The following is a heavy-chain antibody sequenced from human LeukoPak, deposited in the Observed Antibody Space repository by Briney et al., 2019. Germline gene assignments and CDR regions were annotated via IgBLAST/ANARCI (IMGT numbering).Heavy chain of an antibody. J-gene: IGHJ4*02. D-gene: IGHD4-17*01. CDR1: GFTFSSYG. Sequence: GRSLRLSCAASGFTFSSYGMHWVRQAPGKGLEWVAVIWYDGSNKYYADSVKGRFTISRDNSKNTLYLQMNSLRAEDTAVYYCAKDPYDYGDYDSPFDYWGQGTLVTVSS. V-gene: IGHV3-33*06. CDR2: IWYDGSNK. CDR3: AKDPYDYGDYDSPFDY.